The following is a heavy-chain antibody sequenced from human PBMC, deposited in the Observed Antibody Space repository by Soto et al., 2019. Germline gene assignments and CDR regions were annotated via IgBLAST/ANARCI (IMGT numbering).Heavy chain of an antibody. V-gene: IGHV3-23*01. D-gene: IGHD5-12*01. CDR1: GFTFSSYA. Sequence: GGSLRLSCAASGFTFSSYAMSWVRQAPGKGLEWVSAISGSGGSTYYADSVKGRFTISRDNSKNTLYLQMNSLRAEDTAVYYCANSIRGDGYNFDYWGQGTLVTVSS. J-gene: IGHJ4*02. CDR2: ISGSGGST. CDR3: ANSIRGDGYNFDY.